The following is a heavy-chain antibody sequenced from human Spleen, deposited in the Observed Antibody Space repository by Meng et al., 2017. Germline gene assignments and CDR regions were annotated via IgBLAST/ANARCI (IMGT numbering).Heavy chain of an antibody. D-gene: IGHD1-1*01. V-gene: IGHV3-7*01. J-gene: IGHJ4*02. CDR3: TRDFARNTIDY. CDR2: MSPDGRTA. Sequence: GESLKISCAASGFTFSSYGMHWVRQAPGKGLEWVANMSPDGRTAYYLDSVKGRFTISRDNAKNSLFLQMNSVSAEDTAMYYCTRDFARNTIDYWGQGTLVTVSS. CDR1: GFTFSSYG.